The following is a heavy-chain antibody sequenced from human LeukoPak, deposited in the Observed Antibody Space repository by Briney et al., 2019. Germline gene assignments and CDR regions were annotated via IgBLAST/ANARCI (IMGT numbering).Heavy chain of an antibody. CDR1: GGSFSGYY. J-gene: IGHJ2*01. V-gene: IGHV4-34*01. CDR2: INHSGST. D-gene: IGHD2/OR15-2a*01. Sequence: PSETLSLTCAVYGGSFSGYYWSWIRQPPGKGLEWIGEINHSGSTNYNPSLKSRVTISVDTSKNQFSLKLSSVTAADTAVYYCARGSRGGLRSRYFDLWGRGTLVTVSS. CDR3: ARGSRGGLRSRYFDL.